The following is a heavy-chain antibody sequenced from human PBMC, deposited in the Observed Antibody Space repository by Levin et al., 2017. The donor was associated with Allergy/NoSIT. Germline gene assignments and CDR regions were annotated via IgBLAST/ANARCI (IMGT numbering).Heavy chain of an antibody. Sequence: GGSLRLSCAASGFTFSDYYMSWIRQAPGKGLEWVSYISSSSSYTNYADSVKGRFTISRDNAKNSLYLQMNSLRAEDTAVYYCARAPYSYGDENHYGMDVWGQGTTVTVSS. CDR3: ARAPYSYGDENHYGMDV. CDR2: ISSSSSYT. V-gene: IGHV3-11*05. CDR1: GFTFSDYY. J-gene: IGHJ6*02. D-gene: IGHD5-18*01.